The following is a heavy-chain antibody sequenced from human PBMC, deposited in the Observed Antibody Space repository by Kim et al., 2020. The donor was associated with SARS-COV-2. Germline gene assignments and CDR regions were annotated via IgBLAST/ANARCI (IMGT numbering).Heavy chain of an antibody. CDR3: ARHGTEDGRRIED. J-gene: IGHJ4*02. V-gene: IGHV4-59*08. D-gene: IGHD1-1*01. Sequence: KYNPSLKSRVTISVDTSKNQVSLDVTSVTATDTAMYYCARHGTEDGRRIEDWGQGTLVTVSS.